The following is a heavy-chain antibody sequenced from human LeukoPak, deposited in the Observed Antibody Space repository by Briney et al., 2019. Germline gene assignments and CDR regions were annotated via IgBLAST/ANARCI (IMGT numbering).Heavy chain of an antibody. D-gene: IGHD3-16*01. CDR3: ADLGSRD. J-gene: IGHJ4*02. CDR2: ISGSGANT. V-gene: IGHV3-23*01. CDR1: GFTFSSYA. Sequence: PGGSLRLSCAASGFTFSSYAMSWVRQAPGKGLEWVSGISGSGANTYSADSVKGRFTISRDNSKDTLFLQMNSLRVEDTAMYYCADLGSRDWGQGTLVTVSS.